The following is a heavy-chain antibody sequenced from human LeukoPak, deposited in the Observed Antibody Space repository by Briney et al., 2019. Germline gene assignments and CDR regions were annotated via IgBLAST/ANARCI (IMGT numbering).Heavy chain of an antibody. V-gene: IGHV5-51*01. CDR3: ARRLGYCSGGSCYSSWFDP. Sequence: GESLKISCKGSGYSFTSYWIGWVRQMPGKGLEWMGIIYPGDSDTRYSPSFQGQVTISADKSISTAYLQWSSLKASDTAMYYCARRLGYCSGGSCYSSWFDPWGQGTLVTVSS. CDR2: IYPGDSDT. CDR1: GYSFTSYW. D-gene: IGHD2-15*01. J-gene: IGHJ5*02.